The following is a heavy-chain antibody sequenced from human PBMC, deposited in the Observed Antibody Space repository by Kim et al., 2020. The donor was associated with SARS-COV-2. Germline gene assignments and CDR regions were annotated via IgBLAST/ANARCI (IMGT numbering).Heavy chain of an antibody. CDR1: GGSISSSSYY. Sequence: SETLSLTCTVSGGSISSSSYYWGWIRQPPGKGLEWIGSIYYSGSTYYNPSLKSRVTISVDTSKNQFSLKLSSVTAADTAVYYCARACSGGSCEVGMDVWGQGTTVTVSS. CDR2: IYYSGST. V-gene: IGHV4-39*01. D-gene: IGHD2-15*01. CDR3: ARACSGGSCEVGMDV. J-gene: IGHJ6*02.